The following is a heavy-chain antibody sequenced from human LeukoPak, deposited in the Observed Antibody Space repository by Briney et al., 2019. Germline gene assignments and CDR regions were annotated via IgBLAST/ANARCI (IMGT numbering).Heavy chain of an antibody. CDR2: IIPVFGPA. J-gene: IGHJ5*02. CDR1: GDAFSSYA. CDR3: AREYDGSGYYYLNWFDP. V-gene: IGHV1-69*13. D-gene: IGHD5-12*01. Sequence: SVKVSCKASGDAFSSYAISWVRQAPGQGLEWLGAIIPVFGPANYAQKFQGRLTITADESTRTAYMELSSLRSEDTAVYYCAREYDGSGYYYLNWFDPWGQGTLVTVSS.